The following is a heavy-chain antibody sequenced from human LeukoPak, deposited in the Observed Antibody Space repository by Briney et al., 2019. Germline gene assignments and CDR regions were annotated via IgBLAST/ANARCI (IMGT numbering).Heavy chain of an antibody. D-gene: IGHD4-23*01. CDR2: IYHSGST. Sequence: SETLSLTCTVSGGSISSSSCYWGWIRQPPGKGLEWIGEIYHSGSTNYNPSLKSRVTISVDKSKSQFSLKLSSVTAADTAVYYCARGEYGGNSAGGWFDPWGQGTLVTVSS. CDR1: GGSISSSSCY. V-gene: IGHV4-39*07. CDR3: ARGEYGGNSAGGWFDP. J-gene: IGHJ5*02.